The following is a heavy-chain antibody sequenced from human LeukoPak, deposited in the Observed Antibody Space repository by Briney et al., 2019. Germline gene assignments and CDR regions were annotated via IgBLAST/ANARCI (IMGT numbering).Heavy chain of an antibody. J-gene: IGHJ5*02. CDR2: INPSGGST. CDR3: ASANYDFWSGYSNWFDP. CDR1: GYTFTSYY. Sequence: ASVKVSCKASGYTFTSYYMHWVRQAPGQGLEWMGIINPSGGSTSYAQKFQGRVTMTRDTSTSTVYMELSSLRSEDTAVYYCASANYDFWSGYSNWFDPWGQGTLVTVSS. D-gene: IGHD3-3*01. V-gene: IGHV1-46*01.